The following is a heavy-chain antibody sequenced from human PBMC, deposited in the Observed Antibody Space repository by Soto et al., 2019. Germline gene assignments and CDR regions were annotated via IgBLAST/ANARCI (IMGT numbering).Heavy chain of an antibody. Sequence: PSETLSLTCTVSGGSISSYYWSWIRQPPGKGLEWIGYIYYSGSTNYNPSLKSRVTISVDTSKNQFSLKLSSVTAADTAVYYSAGDVNMGATTSFHSWGEGTLVTVS. D-gene: IGHD5-12*01. CDR3: AGDVNMGATTSFHS. J-gene: IGHJ4*02. V-gene: IGHV4-59*01. CDR1: GGSISSYY. CDR2: IYYSGST.